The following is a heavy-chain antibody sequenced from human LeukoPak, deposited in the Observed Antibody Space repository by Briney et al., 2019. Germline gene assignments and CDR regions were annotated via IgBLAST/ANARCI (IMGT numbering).Heavy chain of an antibody. Sequence: ASVKVSCKVSGYTLTELSMHWVRQAPGKGLEWMGWISAYNGNTNYAQKLQGRVTMTTDTSTSTAYMELRSLRSDDTAVYCCARDHDAFDIWGQGTMVTVSS. V-gene: IGHV1-18*01. CDR3: ARDHDAFDI. J-gene: IGHJ3*02. CDR2: ISAYNGNT. CDR1: GYTLTELS.